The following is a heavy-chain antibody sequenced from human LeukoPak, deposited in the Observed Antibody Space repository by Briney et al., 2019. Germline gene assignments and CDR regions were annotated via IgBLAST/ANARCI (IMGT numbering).Heavy chain of an antibody. Sequence: GRSLRLSCAASGFTFDDYSMHWVRQAPGKGLEWLSGIDWNSGSIGYVDSVKGRFTISRDNAKNSLYLQMNSLRADDTAFYYCAKDFSFAATSYYFDFWGRGTLVTVSS. J-gene: IGHJ4*02. CDR2: IDWNSGSI. CDR3: AKDFSFAATSYYFDF. CDR1: GFTFDDYS. D-gene: IGHD2-15*01. V-gene: IGHV3-9*01.